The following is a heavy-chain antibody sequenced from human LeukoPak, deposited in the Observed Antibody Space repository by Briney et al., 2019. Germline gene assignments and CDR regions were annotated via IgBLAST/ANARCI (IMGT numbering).Heavy chain of an antibody. D-gene: IGHD2-15*01. CDR3: ARPRVNCSGGSCFYYFDY. CDR2: IYYSGST. V-gene: IGHV4-39*01. J-gene: IGHJ4*02. CDR1: GGSISSSSYY. Sequence: SETLSLTCTVSGGSISSSSYYWGWIRQPPGKGLEWIGCIYYSGSTYYNPSLKSRVTISVDTSKIQFSLKLSSVTAADTAVYYCARPRVNCSGGSCFYYFDYWGQGTLVTVSS.